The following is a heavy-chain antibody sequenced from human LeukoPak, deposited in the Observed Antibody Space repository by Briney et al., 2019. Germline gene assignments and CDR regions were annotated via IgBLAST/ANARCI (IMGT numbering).Heavy chain of an antibody. D-gene: IGHD2-15*01. CDR1: GFTFSSYW. V-gene: IGHV3-23*01. CDR2: ITDST. Sequence: PGGSLRLSCAASGFTFSSYWMHWVRQAPGKGLEWVSAITDSTYFADSVKGRFTISRDSSKNTVYLQMNSLRAEDTAVYYCARYCSGGRCYSGLDPWGQGALVTVSS. J-gene: IGHJ5*02. CDR3: ARYCSGGRCYSGLDP.